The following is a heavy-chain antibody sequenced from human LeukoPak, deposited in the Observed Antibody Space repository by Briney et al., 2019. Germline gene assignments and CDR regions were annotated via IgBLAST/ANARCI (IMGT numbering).Heavy chain of an antibody. CDR3: ARCVPPNYYGMDV. J-gene: IGHJ6*02. CDR1: GGSISSYY. CDR2: IYYSGST. D-gene: IGHD2-2*01. Sequence: SETLSLTCTVSGGSISSYYWSWIRQPPGKGLEWIGYIYYSGSTNYNPSLKSRVTISVDTSKNQFSLKLSSVTAAGTAVYYCARCVPPNYYGMDVWGQGTTVTVSS. V-gene: IGHV4-59*01.